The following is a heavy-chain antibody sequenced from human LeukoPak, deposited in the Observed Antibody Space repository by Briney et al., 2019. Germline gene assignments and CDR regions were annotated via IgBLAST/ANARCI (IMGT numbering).Heavy chain of an antibody. D-gene: IGHD6-19*01. V-gene: IGHV4-59*04. CDR3: ARHRNIAVAKHLRYFDY. CDR1: GGSISSYY. CDR2: IYYSGST. Sequence: QTSETLSLTCTVSGGSISSYYWSWIRQPPGKGLEWIGSIYYSGSTYYNPSLKSRVTISVDTSKNQFSLKLSSVTAADTAVYYCARHRNIAVAKHLRYFDYWGQGTLVTVSS. J-gene: IGHJ4*02.